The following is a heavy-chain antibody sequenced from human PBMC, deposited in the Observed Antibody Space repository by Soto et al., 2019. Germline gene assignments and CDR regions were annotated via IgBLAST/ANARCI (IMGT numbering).Heavy chain of an antibody. V-gene: IGHV4-61*01. J-gene: IGHJ4*02. CDR1: DVSVSSSNYY. D-gene: IGHD3-9*01. Sequence: PSETLSLTCTVSDVSVSSSNYYWSWIRQPPGKGLEWIGYVSYSGFTDYNPSLKSRVTISVDTSKNQFSLKLSSVTAADTAVYYCARHSPDFDWLSQFDYWGQGTLVTVSS. CDR3: ARHSPDFDWLSQFDY. CDR2: VSYSGFT.